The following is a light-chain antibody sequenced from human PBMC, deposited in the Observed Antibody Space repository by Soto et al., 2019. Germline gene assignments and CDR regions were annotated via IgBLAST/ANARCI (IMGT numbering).Light chain of an antibody. CDR1: QSISTW. CDR2: KAS. CDR3: QQYSTYSRT. Sequence: DIQMTQSPSTLSASVGDRVTITCRASQSISTWLAWYQQKPGKAPKALIYKASSLDSGVPSRFSGSGSGTEFTLTISSLQPDDFATYYCQQYSTYSRTFGQGTKVGVK. J-gene: IGKJ1*01. V-gene: IGKV1-5*03.